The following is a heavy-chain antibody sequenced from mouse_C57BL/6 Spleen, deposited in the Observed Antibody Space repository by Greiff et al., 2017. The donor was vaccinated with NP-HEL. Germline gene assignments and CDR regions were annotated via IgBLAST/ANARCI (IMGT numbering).Heavy chain of an antibody. Sequence: VQLQQPGAELVKPGASVKLSCKASGYTFTSYWMHWVKQRPGQGLEWIGMIHPNSGSTNYNEKFKSKATLTVDKSSSTAYMQLSSLTSEDSAVYYCAIYYYGSSYVYFDVWGTGTTVTVSS. CDR3: AIYYYGSSYVYFDV. V-gene: IGHV1-64*01. CDR2: IHPNSGST. CDR1: GYTFTSYW. D-gene: IGHD1-1*01. J-gene: IGHJ1*03.